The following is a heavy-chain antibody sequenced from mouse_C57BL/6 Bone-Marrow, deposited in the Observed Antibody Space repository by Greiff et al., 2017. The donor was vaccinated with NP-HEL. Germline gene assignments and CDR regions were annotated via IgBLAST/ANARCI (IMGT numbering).Heavy chain of an antibody. CDR1: GYTFTSYW. CDR3: ARWNYYAMDY. J-gene: IGHJ4*01. V-gene: IGHV1-59*01. Sequence: VQLQQSGAELVRPGTSVQLSCKASGYTFTSYWMHWVKQRPGQGLEWIGVIDPSDSYTNYNQKFKGKATLTVDTSSSTAYMQLSSLTSEDSAVYYCARWNYYAMDYWGQGTSVTVSS. CDR2: IDPSDSYT.